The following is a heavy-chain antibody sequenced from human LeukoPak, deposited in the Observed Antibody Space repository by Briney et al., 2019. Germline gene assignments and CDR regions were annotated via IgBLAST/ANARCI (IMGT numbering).Heavy chain of an antibody. CDR2: IYSGGST. Sequence: GGPLRLSCAASGFTVSSNYMSWVRQAPGKGLEWVSVIYSGGSTYYADSVKGRFTISRDNSKNTLYLQMNSLRAEDTAVYYCARETGCSSTSCSSYWYFDLWGRGTLVTVSS. V-gene: IGHV3-66*01. CDR1: GFTVSSNY. D-gene: IGHD2-2*01. CDR3: ARETGCSSTSCSSYWYFDL. J-gene: IGHJ2*01.